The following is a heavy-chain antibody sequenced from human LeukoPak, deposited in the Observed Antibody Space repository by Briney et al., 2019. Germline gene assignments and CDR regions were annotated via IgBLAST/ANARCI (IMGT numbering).Heavy chain of an antibody. V-gene: IGHV7-4-1*02. CDR3: ARTTEAHSWLTRYYSYYVDV. D-gene: IGHD6-13*01. Sequence: ASVKVSCKASGYTFTSYAMNWVRQAPGQGLEWMGWINTNTGNPTYAQGFTGRFVFSLDTSVSTAYLQISSLKAEDTAVYYCARTTEAHSWLTRYYSYYVDVWGKGTTVTVSS. CDR1: GYTFTSYA. J-gene: IGHJ6*03. CDR2: INTNTGNP.